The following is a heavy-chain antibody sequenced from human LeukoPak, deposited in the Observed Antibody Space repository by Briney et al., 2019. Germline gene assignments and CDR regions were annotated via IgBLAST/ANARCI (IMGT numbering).Heavy chain of an antibody. V-gene: IGHV4-59*08. J-gene: IGHJ4*02. CDR2: IYYSGST. CDR3: ARHKRNFDY. Sequence: PSETLSLTCTVSGGSISSYYWSWIRQPPGKGLEWIGYIYYSGSTNYNPSLKSRVTISVDTSKNQFSLKLSSVTAAVTAVYYCARHKRNFDYWGQGTLVTVSS. CDR1: GGSISSYY.